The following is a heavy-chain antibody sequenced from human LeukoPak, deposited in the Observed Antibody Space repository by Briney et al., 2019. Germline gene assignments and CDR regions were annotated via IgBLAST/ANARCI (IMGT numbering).Heavy chain of an antibody. CDR1: GYTFSNYA. J-gene: IGHJ4*02. V-gene: IGHV3-23*01. Sequence: PGGSLILSWAASGYTFSNYAMSWVRQPPGKGLEWVSTISGSAYATYYADSVKGRFTISRDNSKNTLYLQLSTLRAEDTAIYYCARNDGDWQRYYFELWGQGSLVTVSS. CDR3: ARNDGDWQRYYFEL. CDR2: ISGSAYAT. D-gene: IGHD4-17*01.